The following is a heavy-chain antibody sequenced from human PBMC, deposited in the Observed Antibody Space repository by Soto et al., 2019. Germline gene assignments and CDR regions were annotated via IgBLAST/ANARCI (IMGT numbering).Heavy chain of an antibody. CDR1: GGSISSGDYY. CDR3: AHSSSRRAFAI. D-gene: IGHD6-13*01. J-gene: IGHJ3*02. Sequence: QVQLQESGPGLVKPSQTLSLTCTVSGGSISSGDYYWSWIRQPPGKGLEWIGDIYYSGSTYYNPCLKSRVTLPVDTAKHHVSLKLSSVTAAAPAVYYCAHSSSRRAFAIWGQGTMVTVSS. V-gene: IGHV4-30-4*01. CDR2: IYYSGST.